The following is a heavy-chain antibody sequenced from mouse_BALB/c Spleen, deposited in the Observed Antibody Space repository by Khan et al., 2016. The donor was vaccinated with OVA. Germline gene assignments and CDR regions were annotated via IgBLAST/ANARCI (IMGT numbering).Heavy chain of an antibody. CDR3: ARKKYGNYVSLDY. D-gene: IGHD2-10*02. V-gene: IGHV2-6-4*01. CDR1: GFSLSRYS. CDR2: IWSGGST. J-gene: IGHJ4*01. Sequence: VQLEESGPGLVAPSQSLSITCTVSGFSLSRYSVHWVRQPPGKGLEWLGMIWSGGSTDYNSALTSRLSISKDNSQSQVFLKMNSLQPGDTANYYCARKKYGNYVSLDYWGQGTSVTVSS.